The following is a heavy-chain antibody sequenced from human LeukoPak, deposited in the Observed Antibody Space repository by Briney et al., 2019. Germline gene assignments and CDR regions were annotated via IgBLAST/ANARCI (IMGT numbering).Heavy chain of an antibody. V-gene: IGHV3-30*04. Sequence: GGSLRLSCAASGFTFSSYAMHWVRQAPGKGLEWVAVISYDGSNKYYADSVKGRFTISRDNSKNTLYLQMNSLRAEDTAVYYCAKGGASGPGGTQRYFDYWGQGTLVTVSS. J-gene: IGHJ4*02. D-gene: IGHD2-15*01. CDR1: GFTFSSYA. CDR2: ISYDGSNK. CDR3: AKGGASGPGGTQRYFDY.